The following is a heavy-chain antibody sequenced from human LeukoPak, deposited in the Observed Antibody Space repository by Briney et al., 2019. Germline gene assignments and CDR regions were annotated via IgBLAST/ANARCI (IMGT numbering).Heavy chain of an antibody. Sequence: GGSLRLSCAASGFTFSSYEIHWVRQAPGKGLEWVSYISSSGSTIKYADSVKGRFTISRGNAKNSLYLQMNSLRAEDTAVYYCARDQQLAPFDYWGQGTLVTVSS. D-gene: IGHD6-13*01. J-gene: IGHJ4*02. CDR2: ISSSGSTI. CDR3: ARDQQLAPFDY. CDR1: GFTFSSYE. V-gene: IGHV3-48*03.